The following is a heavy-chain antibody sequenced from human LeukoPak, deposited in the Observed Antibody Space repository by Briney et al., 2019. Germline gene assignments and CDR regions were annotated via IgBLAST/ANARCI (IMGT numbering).Heavy chain of an antibody. D-gene: IGHD1-26*01. J-gene: IGHJ4*02. CDR3: ARTIVGATLAFYFDH. CDR2: IYYSGST. CDR1: GGSISSYY. V-gene: IGHV4-59*01. Sequence: SETLSLXCTVSGGSISSYYWSWIRQPPGKGLEWIGYIYYSGSTNYNPSLRSRVTVSVDTSENQFSLKLSSVTAADTAVYYCARTIVGATLAFYFDHWGQGTLVTVSS.